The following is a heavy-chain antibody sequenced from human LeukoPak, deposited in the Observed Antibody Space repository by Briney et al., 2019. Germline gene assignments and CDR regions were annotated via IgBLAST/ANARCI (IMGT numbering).Heavy chain of an antibody. CDR2: ISSSSSYI. CDR3: ARALDGYNSPAGDY. D-gene: IGHD5-24*01. J-gene: IGHJ4*02. V-gene: IGHV3-21*01. Sequence: GGSLRLSCAASGFTFSSYSMNWVRQAPGKGLEWVSSISSSSSYIYYADSVKGRFTISRDNAKNSLYLQMNSLRAEDTAVYYCARALDGYNSPAGDYWGQGTLVTVSS. CDR1: GFTFSSYS.